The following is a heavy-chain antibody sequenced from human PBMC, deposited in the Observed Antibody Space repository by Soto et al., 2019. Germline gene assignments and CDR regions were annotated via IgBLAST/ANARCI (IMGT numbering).Heavy chain of an antibody. CDR2: ISSSSSYT. CDR3: ARARYSSSWNDY. D-gene: IGHD6-13*01. V-gene: IGHV3-11*05. Sequence: QVQLVESGGGLVKPGGSLRLSCAASGFTFSDYYMSWIRQAPGKGLEWVSYISSSSSYTNYADSVKGRFTISRDNAKNSLYLQMNSLRAEDTAVYYCARARYSSSWNDYWGQGTLVTVSS. CDR1: GFTFSDYY. J-gene: IGHJ4*02.